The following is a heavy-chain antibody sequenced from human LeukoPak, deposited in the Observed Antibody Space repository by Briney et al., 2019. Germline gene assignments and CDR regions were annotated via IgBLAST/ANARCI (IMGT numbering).Heavy chain of an antibody. CDR2: ISEDGGST. J-gene: IGHJ6*02. Sequence: GGSLRLSCAASGITFHNYAMHWVRQAPGKGLEWVSLISEDGGSTYYADSVKGRFIISRDNGKNSLYLQMNSLRTEDTALYYCAKGFSVLASNHYYYYYGMDVWGQGTTVAVSS. CDR3: AKGFSVLASNHYYYYYGMDV. CDR1: GITFHNYA. V-gene: IGHV3-43*02. D-gene: IGHD3-3*01.